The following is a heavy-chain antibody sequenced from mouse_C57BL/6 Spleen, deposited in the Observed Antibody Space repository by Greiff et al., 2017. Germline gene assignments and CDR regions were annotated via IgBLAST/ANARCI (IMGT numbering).Heavy chain of an antibody. CDR2: ISYDGSN. CDR1: GYSITSGYY. V-gene: IGHV3-6*01. CDR3: ASGDGYYEAY. J-gene: IGHJ3*01. Sequence: EVQLVESGPGLVKPSQSLSLTCSVTGYSITSGYYWNWIRQFPGNKLEWMGYISYDGSNNYNPSLKNRISITRDTSKNQFFLKLNSVTTEDTATYYCASGDGYYEAYWGQGTLVTVSA. D-gene: IGHD2-3*01.